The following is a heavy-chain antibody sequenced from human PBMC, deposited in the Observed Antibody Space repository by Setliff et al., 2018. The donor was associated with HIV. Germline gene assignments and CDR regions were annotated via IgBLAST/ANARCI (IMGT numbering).Heavy chain of an antibody. CDR3: ARGNIAAGAPFDY. Sequence: SLRLSCAASGFTFSTYAMSWVRQAPGKGLEWVSGISGWGGRTIYYVDSVKGRFTISRDNARNSLYLQMNSLRAEDTAVYYCARGNIAAGAPFDYWGQGTLVTVSS. CDR1: GFTFSTYA. D-gene: IGHD2-15*01. V-gene: IGHV3-23*01. J-gene: IGHJ4*02. CDR2: ISGWGGRTI.